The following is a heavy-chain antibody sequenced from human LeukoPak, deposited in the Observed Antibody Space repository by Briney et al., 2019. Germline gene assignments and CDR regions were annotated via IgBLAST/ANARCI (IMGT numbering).Heavy chain of an antibody. CDR3: ARDRGVPGPGNALDI. CDR2: VKPKSGDS. CDR1: GYTFTNYH. Sequence: ASVKVSCKASGYTFTNYHMHWVRQAPGQGLEWLGLVKPKSGDSDFVQKFRGRVTVTTDVSTTTIHMELSNLRSDDTAVYYCARDRGVPGPGNALDIWGQGTMVTVSS. J-gene: IGHJ3*02. D-gene: IGHD2-8*01. V-gene: IGHV1-2*06.